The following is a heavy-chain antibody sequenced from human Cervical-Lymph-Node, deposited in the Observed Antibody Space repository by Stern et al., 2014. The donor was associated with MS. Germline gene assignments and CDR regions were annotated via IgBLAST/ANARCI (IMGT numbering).Heavy chain of an antibody. Sequence: VQLVQSGAEVKKPGASVKVSCKASGYTFTSYGISWVRQAPGQGLEWMGWISAYNGNTNYAQKLQGRVPMTTDPSTSTAYVELRSLRSDDTAVYYCARGLLGSENAFDIWGQGTMVTVSS. J-gene: IGHJ3*02. V-gene: IGHV1-18*01. D-gene: IGHD2-15*01. CDR3: ARGLLGSENAFDI. CDR2: ISAYNGNT. CDR1: GYTFTSYG.